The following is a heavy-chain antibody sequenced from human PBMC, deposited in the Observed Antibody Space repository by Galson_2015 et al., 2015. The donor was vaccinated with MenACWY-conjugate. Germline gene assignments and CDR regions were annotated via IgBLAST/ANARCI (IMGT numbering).Heavy chain of an antibody. CDR3: ARGGFYESIDS. V-gene: IGHV3-48*04. J-gene: IGHJ4*02. CDR1: GFTFSTYN. Sequence: SLRLSCAASGFTFSTYNMHWVRQAPGKGLEWVSYISTSSSLIMYADSVKGRFTISRDDAKNSLDLQMNSLRAEDTAVYYCARGGFYESIDSWGQGTLVTVSS. CDR2: ISTSSSLI. D-gene: IGHD5/OR15-5a*01.